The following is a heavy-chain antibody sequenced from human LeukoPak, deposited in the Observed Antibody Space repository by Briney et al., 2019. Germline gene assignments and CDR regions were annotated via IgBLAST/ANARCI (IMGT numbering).Heavy chain of an antibody. CDR3: ARRGRGSRGDFDY. CDR2: IYYSGTT. J-gene: IGHJ4*02. V-gene: IGHV4-39*01. Sequence: PSETLSLTCTVSGGSISASSYYWGWIRQPPGKGLEWIATIYYSGTTYYNPSLKSRVTISVDTSKNQFSLNLSSVTAADTAVYYCARRGRGSRGDFDYGGQGTLVTVSS. D-gene: IGHD3-10*01. CDR1: GGSISASSYY.